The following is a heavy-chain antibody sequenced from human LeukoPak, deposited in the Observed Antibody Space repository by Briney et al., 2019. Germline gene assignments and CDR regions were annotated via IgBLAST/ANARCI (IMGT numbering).Heavy chain of an antibody. CDR2: IWYDGSNK. CDR3: AKEALRFLEA. D-gene: IGHD3-3*01. J-gene: IGHJ5*02. CDR1: GFTFSSYG. V-gene: IGHV3-33*06. Sequence: GGSLRLSCAASGFTFSSYGMHWVRQAPGKGLEWVTVIWYDGSNKYYADSVKGRFTISRDNSKNTLYLQMNSLRAEDTAVYYCAKEALRFLEAWGQGTLVTVSS.